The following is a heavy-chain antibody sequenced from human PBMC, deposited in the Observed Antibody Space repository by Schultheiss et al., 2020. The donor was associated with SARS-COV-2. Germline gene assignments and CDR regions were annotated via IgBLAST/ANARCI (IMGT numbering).Heavy chain of an antibody. CDR2: MNPNSGNT. CDR3: ARDSYYGSGSYYKPIYYFDY. V-gene: IGHV1-8*03. D-gene: IGHD3-10*01. CDR1: GYTFTSYD. Sequence: ASVKVSCKASGYTFTSYDINWVRQATGQGLEWMGWMNPNSGNTGYAQKFQGRVTITRNTSISTAYMELSSLRSDDTAVYYCARDSYYGSGSYYKPIYYFDYWGQGTLVTVSS. J-gene: IGHJ4*02.